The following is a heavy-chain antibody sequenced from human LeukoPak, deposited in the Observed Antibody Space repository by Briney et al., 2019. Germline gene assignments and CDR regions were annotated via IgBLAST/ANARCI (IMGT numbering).Heavy chain of an antibody. D-gene: IGHD4-17*01. V-gene: IGHV3-7*04. Sequence: ETLSLTCTVSGGSISSGGYYWSWVRQAPGKGLEWVANIKQDGSEKYYVDSVKGRFTISRDNAKNSLYLQMNSLRAEDTAVYYCARAMGDYGDFNWFDPWGQGTLVTVSS. CDR2: IKQDGSEK. J-gene: IGHJ5*02. CDR1: GGSISSGGYY. CDR3: ARAMGDYGDFNWFDP.